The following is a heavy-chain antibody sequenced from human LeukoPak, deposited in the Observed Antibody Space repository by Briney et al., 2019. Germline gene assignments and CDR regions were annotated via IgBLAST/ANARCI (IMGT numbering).Heavy chain of an antibody. Sequence: PGGSLRLSCAASGFTFSNAWMSWVRQAPGKGLEWVGRIKSKTDGGTTDYAAPVKGRFTISRDDSKNTLYLQMNSLRVDDTAVYYCARDARGYRRPLDYWGQGTLVTVSS. J-gene: IGHJ4*02. V-gene: IGHV3-15*01. CDR1: GFTFSNAW. CDR3: ARDARGYRRPLDY. D-gene: IGHD5-18*01. CDR2: IKSKTDGGTT.